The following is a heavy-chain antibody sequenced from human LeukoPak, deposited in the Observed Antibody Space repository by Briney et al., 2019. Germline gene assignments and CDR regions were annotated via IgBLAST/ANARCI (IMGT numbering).Heavy chain of an antibody. CDR3: VREVGGWNRFDF. V-gene: IGHV4-59*01. Sequence: SETLSLTCTVSGASLNSYYWSWIRQPPGKGLEWIGYIYYSGSTNYNPSLRSRVTISIDTSKNQFSLKLSSVTAADTAVYYCVREVGGWNRFDFWGQGTLVTVSS. J-gene: IGHJ4*02. CDR1: GASLNSYY. D-gene: IGHD6-19*01. CDR2: IYYSGST.